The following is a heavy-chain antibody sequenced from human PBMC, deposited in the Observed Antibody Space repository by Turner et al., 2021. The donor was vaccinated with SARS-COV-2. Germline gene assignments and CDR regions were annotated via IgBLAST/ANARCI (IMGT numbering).Heavy chain of an antibody. D-gene: IGHD6-19*01. V-gene: IGHV1-24*01. CDR2: FDPEDGET. Sequence: QVQLVQSGAEVKKPGASVKVSCKVSGYTLTELSMHWVRQAPGKGLEWMGGFDPEDGETIYAQKFQGRVTMTEDTSTDTAYMELSSLGSEDTAVYYCATGVAVAGTPSDYYYYYGMDVWGQGTTVTVSS. CDR1: GYTLTELS. J-gene: IGHJ6*02. CDR3: ATGVAVAGTPSDYYYYYGMDV.